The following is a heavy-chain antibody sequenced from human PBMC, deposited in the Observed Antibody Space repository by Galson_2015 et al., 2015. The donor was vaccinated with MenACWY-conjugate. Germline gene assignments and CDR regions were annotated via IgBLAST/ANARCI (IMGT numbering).Heavy chain of an antibody. CDR1: GFTFSSYW. D-gene: IGHD3-16*01. V-gene: IGHV3-74*01. Sequence: SLRLSCAASGFTFSSYWMHWVRQAPGKGLVWVSRVNSDGSGTGYADSVKGLFTISRDNAKSMLFLQMNSLKVEDTAVYYCARSYVPGSDRKNYYMDVWGRGTTVTVSS. J-gene: IGHJ6*03. CDR2: VNSDGSGT. CDR3: ARSYVPGSDRKNYYMDV.